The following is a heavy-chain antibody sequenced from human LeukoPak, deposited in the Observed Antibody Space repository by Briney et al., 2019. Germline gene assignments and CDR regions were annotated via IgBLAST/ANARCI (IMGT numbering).Heavy chain of an antibody. Sequence: GGSLRLSCAAAGFTVSTYPMHWVRQAPGKGLEWVALISYDGSNKYYADSVGGRFTISRDNSKNTLYLQMNSLRAEDTAVFYCARAGIAVAGSTYMAVWGKGTTVTVSS. J-gene: IGHJ6*03. CDR2: ISYDGSNK. V-gene: IGHV3-30*04. D-gene: IGHD6-19*01. CDR3: ARAGIAVAGSTYMAV. CDR1: GFTVSTYP.